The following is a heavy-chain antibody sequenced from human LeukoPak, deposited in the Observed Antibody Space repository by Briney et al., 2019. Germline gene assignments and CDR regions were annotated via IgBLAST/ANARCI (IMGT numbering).Heavy chain of an antibody. V-gene: IGHV3-15*01. D-gene: IGHD6-6*01. CDR1: GFTFSNAW. J-gene: IGHJ4*02. Sequence: GGSLRLSCVASGFTFSNAWMTWVRQAPGKGLEWVGHIKSKADGGTTDYAAPVKGRFTISRDDSKNTLYLQMNSLKTEDTAVYYCTSSIGDYWGQGTLVTVSS. CDR2: IKSKADGGTT. CDR3: TSSIGDY.